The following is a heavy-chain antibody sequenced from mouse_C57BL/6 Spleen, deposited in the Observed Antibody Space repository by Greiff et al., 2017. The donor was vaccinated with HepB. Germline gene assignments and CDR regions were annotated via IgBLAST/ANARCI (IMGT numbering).Heavy chain of an antibody. V-gene: IGHV1-22*01. CDR3: ARSKGYNYAMDY. D-gene: IGHD3-1*01. Sequence: SGPELVKPGASVKMSCKASGYTFTDYNMHWVKQSHGKSLEWIGYINPNNGGTSYNQKFKGKATLTVNKSSSTAYMELRSLTSEDSAVYYCARSKGYNYAMDYWGQGTSVTVSS. CDR1: GYTFTDYN. J-gene: IGHJ4*01. CDR2: INPNNGGT.